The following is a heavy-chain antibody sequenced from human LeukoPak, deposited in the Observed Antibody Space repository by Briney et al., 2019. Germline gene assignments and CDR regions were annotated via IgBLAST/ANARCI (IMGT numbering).Heavy chain of an antibody. CDR2: IRSTSDYI. J-gene: IGHJ4*02. CDR3: ARSVVAVAGPPGDY. V-gene: IGHV3-21*01. Sequence: GGSLRLSCAASGFTFSSYTMDWVRQAPVKGLEWVSSIRSTSDYIYYADSVKGRFTISRDNSKNTLYLQMNSLRAEDTAVYYCARSVVAVAGPPGDYWGQGTLVTVSS. CDR1: GFTFSSYT. D-gene: IGHD6-19*01.